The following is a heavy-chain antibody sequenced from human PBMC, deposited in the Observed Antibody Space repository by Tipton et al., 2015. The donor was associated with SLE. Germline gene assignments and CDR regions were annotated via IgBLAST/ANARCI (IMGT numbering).Heavy chain of an antibody. CDR2: MNPNSGNT. J-gene: IGHJ6*03. CDR1: GYTFTTYD. Sequence: QLVQSGAEVKKPGASVKVSCKASGYTFTTYDIHWVRQATGQGLEYMGWMNPNSGNTGYAQKFQGRVTMTRNTSIRTAYMELSSLRSEDTAVYYCAREGPSWYYYYYMDVWGKGTTVTVSS. D-gene: IGHD6-13*01. CDR3: AREGPSWYYYYYMDV. V-gene: IGHV1-8*01.